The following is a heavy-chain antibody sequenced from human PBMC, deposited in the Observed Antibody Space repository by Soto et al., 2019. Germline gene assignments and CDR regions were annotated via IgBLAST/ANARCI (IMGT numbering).Heavy chain of an antibody. CDR2: SNHRGST. CDR3: ARVRRPITIFGVVTNWFDP. V-gene: IGHV4-34*01. Sequence: QVQLQHWGAGLLKPSETLSLTCAVNGGSFSRYYWSWIRQPPGKGPEWFGESNHRGSTNYNPSLKIRDTISVDTCKNQLCLKVSPVTAADTAVYYSARVRRPITIFGVVTNWFDPWGQGTLDIVTS. D-gene: IGHD3-3*01. CDR1: GGSFSRYY. J-gene: IGHJ5*02.